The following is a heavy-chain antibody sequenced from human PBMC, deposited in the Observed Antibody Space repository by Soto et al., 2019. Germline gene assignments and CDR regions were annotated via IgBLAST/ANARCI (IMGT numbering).Heavy chain of an antibody. D-gene: IGHD3-10*01. V-gene: IGHV3-30*04. CDR2: ISRDGTNK. CDR1: GFTLSRYA. J-gene: IGHJ4*02. Sequence: PLRLSCAASGFTLSRYAIHWVRQAPGKGLEWVAVISRDGTNKYYVDSVKGRFTISRDNSRNTLYLQMNSLRHEDAAVYYCARSRSVAVADSFDVWGQGTLLTVSS. CDR3: ARSRSVAVADSFDV.